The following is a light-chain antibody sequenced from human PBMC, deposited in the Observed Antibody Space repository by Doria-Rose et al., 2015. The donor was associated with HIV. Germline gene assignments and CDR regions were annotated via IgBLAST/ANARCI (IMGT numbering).Light chain of an antibody. J-gene: IGLJ1*01. V-gene: IGLV1-40*01. Sequence: QSVVTQPPSVSGAPGQRVAISCTGSSSNIGAGFDVNWCQQFPGTAPKLLIHGNTNRPSGVPDRFSGSKSGTSASLAISGLRAEDEADYYCQSYDSRLSVYVFGTGTKATVL. CDR2: GNT. CDR3: QSYDSRLSVYV. CDR1: SSNIGAGFD.